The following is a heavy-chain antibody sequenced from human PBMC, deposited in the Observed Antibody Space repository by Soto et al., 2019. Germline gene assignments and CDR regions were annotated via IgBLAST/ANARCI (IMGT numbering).Heavy chain of an antibody. CDR3: AKDLARLGIAVSGWLDP. D-gene: IGHD6-19*01. J-gene: IGHJ5*02. CDR1: GFTFSSYA. V-gene: IGHV3-23*01. CDR2: ISGSGGST. Sequence: PGGSLRLSCAASGFTFSSYAMSWVRQAPGQGLGWVSAISGSGGSTYYADSVKGRFTISRDNSKNTLYLQMTSLRAEDTAVDYCAKDLARLGIAVSGWLDPWGQGTLVTVPQ.